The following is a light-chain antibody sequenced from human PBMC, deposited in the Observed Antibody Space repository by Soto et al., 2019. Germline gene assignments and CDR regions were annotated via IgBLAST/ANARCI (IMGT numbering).Light chain of an antibody. Sequence: EIVMTQSPATPSVSPGERGPLFCRASQNVGNNLVWYQQKPGQAPRLLIYGASTRAAGIPDRFSGSGSGTEFTLTISGLQSDDFAVYYCQQFNNWPPWTFGQGTKVDIK. CDR3: QQFNNWPPWT. J-gene: IGKJ1*01. CDR2: GAS. CDR1: QNVGNN. V-gene: IGKV3-15*01.